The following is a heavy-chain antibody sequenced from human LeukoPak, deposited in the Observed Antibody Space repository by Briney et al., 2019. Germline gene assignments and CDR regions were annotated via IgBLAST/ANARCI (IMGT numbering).Heavy chain of an antibody. J-gene: IGHJ5*02. Sequence: NPGGSLRLSCAASGFTFSSYAMSWVRQAPGKGLEWVSAISGSGGSTYYADSVKGRFTISRDNSKNTLYLQMNSLRAEDTAVYYCAKVKRFLEWVSNNWFDPWGQGTLVTVSS. V-gene: IGHV3-23*01. CDR3: AKVKRFLEWVSNNWFDP. CDR1: GFTFSSYA. D-gene: IGHD3-3*01. CDR2: ISGSGGST.